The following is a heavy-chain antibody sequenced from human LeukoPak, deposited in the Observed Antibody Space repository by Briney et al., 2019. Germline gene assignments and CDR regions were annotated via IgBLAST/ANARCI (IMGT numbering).Heavy chain of an antibody. CDR1: GGSISSYY. CDR2: IYTSGST. Sequence: PSETLSLTCTVSGGSISSYYWSWIRQPAGKGLEWIGRIYTSGSTNYNPSLKSRVTISVDKSKNQFSLKLSSVTAADTAVYYCARGTPPVVAGTGYYFDYWGQGTLVTVSS. V-gene: IGHV4-4*07. J-gene: IGHJ4*02. CDR3: ARGTPPVVAGTGYYFDY. D-gene: IGHD2-21*01.